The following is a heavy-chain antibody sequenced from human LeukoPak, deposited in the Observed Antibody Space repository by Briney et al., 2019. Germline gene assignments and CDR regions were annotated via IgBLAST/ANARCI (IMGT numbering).Heavy chain of an antibody. D-gene: IGHD3-22*01. Sequence: GGSLRLSCAASGLTVSDSYMTWVRQAPGKGLEWVSVIYTDGNTYYADSVKGRFIISRDNSKNMVYLQMNSLRADDTAVYYCARDAGYDSSGYEYWGQGTLVTVSS. CDR2: IYTDGNT. J-gene: IGHJ4*02. CDR1: GLTVSDSY. CDR3: ARDAGYDSSGYEY. V-gene: IGHV3-66*01.